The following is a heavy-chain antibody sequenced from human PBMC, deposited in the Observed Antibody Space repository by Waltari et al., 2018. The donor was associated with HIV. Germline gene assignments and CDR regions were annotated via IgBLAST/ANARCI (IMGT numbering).Heavy chain of an antibody. J-gene: IGHJ4*02. Sequence: QVQLVESGGGVVQPGDVLRLSCAASGPDFGSDGMHWVRQAPGKGLEWLGASSYDVMKKYYGDSLRGRLTMYRDNSKKTLYLQMNTLRPGDTAIYFCARDSSQVHWFGESLALWGQGTLVIVSS. V-gene: IGHV3-30*03. CDR2: SSYDVMKK. CDR1: GPDFGSDG. CDR3: ARDSSQVHWFGESLAL. D-gene: IGHD3-10*01.